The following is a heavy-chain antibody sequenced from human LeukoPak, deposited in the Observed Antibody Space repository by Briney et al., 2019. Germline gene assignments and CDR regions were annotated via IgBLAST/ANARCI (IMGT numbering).Heavy chain of an antibody. CDR3: ARGIAARPGYYYYYMDV. V-gene: IGHV1-2*02. Sequence: ASVKVSCKASGYTFTGYYMHWVRQAPGQGLEWMGWINPNSGGTNYAQKFQGRVTMTRDTSINTAYMELSRLRSDDTAVYYCARGIAARPGYYYYYMDVWGKGTTVTVSS. D-gene: IGHD6-6*01. CDR2: INPNSGGT. CDR1: GYTFTGYY. J-gene: IGHJ6*03.